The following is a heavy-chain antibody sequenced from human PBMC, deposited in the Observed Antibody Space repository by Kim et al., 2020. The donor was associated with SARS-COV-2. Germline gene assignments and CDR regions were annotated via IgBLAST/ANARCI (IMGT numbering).Heavy chain of an antibody. Sequence: GGSLRLSCAASGFTFSSYAMSWVRQAPGKGLEWVSAISGSGGSTYYADSVKGRFTISRDNSKNTLYLQMNSLRAEDTAVYYCAKVNGRLWSMGYFDYWGQGTLVTVSS. V-gene: IGHV3-23*01. CDR3: AKVNGRLWSMGYFDY. J-gene: IGHJ4*02. CDR2: ISGSGGST. CDR1: GFTFSSYA. D-gene: IGHD3-10*01.